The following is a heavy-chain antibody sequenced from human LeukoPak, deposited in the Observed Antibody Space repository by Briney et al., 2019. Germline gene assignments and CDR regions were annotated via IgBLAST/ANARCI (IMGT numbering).Heavy chain of an antibody. Sequence: SVKVSCKASGGTFTSYAISWVRQAPGQGLEWMGRIVPIFGTANYAQKFQGRVTITPDESTNTAYMELSSLRSEDTTVYYCARDGYYGSGSYYDYWGQGTLVTVSS. CDR2: IVPIFGTA. CDR1: GGTFTSYA. J-gene: IGHJ4*02. CDR3: ARDGYYGSGSYYDY. V-gene: IGHV1-69*13. D-gene: IGHD3-10*01.